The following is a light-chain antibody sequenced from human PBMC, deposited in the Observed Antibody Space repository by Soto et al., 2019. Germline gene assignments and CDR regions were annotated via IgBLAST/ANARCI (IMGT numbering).Light chain of an antibody. V-gene: IGKV1-5*01. J-gene: IGKJ4*01. Sequence: DIQMTQSPSTLAASVGARFTITCRASQSISSWLAWYQQKPGKAPKLLIYDASSLESGVPSRFSGSGSGTEFTLTISSLQPADFATYYCQEHNSYSSFTLGGGTKVEIK. CDR1: QSISSW. CDR3: QEHNSYSSFT. CDR2: DAS.